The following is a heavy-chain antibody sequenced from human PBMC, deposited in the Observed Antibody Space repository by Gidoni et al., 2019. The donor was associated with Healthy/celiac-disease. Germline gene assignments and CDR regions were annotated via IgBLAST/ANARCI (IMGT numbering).Heavy chain of an antibody. CDR1: GGNFSSYT. Sequence: QVKLVQSGAEVKKPGSSVNVSCKDSGGNFSSYTISWVRQAPGQGLEWMGRIIPILGIANYAQKFQGRVTITADKSTSTAYMELSSLRSEDTAVYYCAGAYSSGLDYWGQGTLVTVSS. CDR3: AGAYSSGLDY. CDR2: IIPILGIA. V-gene: IGHV1-69*02. D-gene: IGHD6-19*01. J-gene: IGHJ4*02.